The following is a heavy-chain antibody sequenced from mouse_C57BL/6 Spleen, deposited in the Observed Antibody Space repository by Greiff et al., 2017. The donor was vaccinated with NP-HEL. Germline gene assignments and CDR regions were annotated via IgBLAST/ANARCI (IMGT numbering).Heavy chain of an antibody. Sequence: VQLQQSGAELVKPGASVKMSCKASGYTFTSYWITWVTQRPGQGLEWIGDIYPGSGSTTYNEKFKSKATLTVDTSSSTASMQLSSLTAEDSAVYYCARPLDGYYYFDYWGQGTTLTVSS. D-gene: IGHD2-3*01. CDR2: IYPGSGST. CDR3: ARPLDGYYYFDY. J-gene: IGHJ2*01. CDR1: GYTFTSYW. V-gene: IGHV1-55*01.